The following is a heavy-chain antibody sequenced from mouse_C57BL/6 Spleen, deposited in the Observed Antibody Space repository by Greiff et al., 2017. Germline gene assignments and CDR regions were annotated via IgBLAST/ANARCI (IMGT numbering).Heavy chain of an antibody. CDR3: ARVYYYGSIYAMDY. J-gene: IGHJ4*01. V-gene: IGHV1-42*01. CDR2: INPSTGGT. Sequence: EVQLQQSGPELVKPGASVKISCKASGYSFTGYYMNWVKQSPEKSLEWIGEINPSTGGTTYNQKFKAKATLTVDKSSSTAYMQLKSLTSEDSAVYYCARVYYYGSIYAMDYWGQGTSVTVSS. CDR1: GYSFTGYY. D-gene: IGHD1-1*01.